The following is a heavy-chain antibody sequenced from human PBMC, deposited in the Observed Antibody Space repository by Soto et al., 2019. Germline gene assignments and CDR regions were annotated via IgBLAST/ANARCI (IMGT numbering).Heavy chain of an antibody. V-gene: IGHV4-34*01. D-gene: IGHD5-18*01. CDR3: ARSGPAMGELDY. CDR1: GGSFSGYY. J-gene: IGHJ4*02. Sequence: PSETLSLTCAVYGGSFSGYYWTWIRQPPGTGLEWIGEINHSGSTNYNPSLKSRVTISVDTSKNQFSLKLTSVTAADTAVYYCARSGPAMGELDYWGQGTLVTVSS. CDR2: INHSGST.